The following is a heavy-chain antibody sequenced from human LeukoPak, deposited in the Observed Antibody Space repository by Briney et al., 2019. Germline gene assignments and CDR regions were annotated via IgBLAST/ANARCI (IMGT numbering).Heavy chain of an antibody. Sequence: GGSLRLSCAASGFTFSSYSMNWVRQAPGKGLEWVSSISSSSSYIYYADSVKGRFTISRDNAKNSLYLQMNSLRAEDTAVYYCARADIVATSGDYWGQGTLVTVSS. V-gene: IGHV3-21*01. CDR3: ARADIVATSGDY. CDR2: ISSSSSYI. CDR1: GFTFSSYS. J-gene: IGHJ4*02. D-gene: IGHD5-12*01.